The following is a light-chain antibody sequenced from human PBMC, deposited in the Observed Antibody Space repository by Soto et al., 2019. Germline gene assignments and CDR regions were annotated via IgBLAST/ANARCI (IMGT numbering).Light chain of an antibody. J-gene: IGKJ2*01. Sequence: EVVLTQSPGTLSLSPGERATLSCRASQSVSNNYFAWYQQKPGQAPRLLIFGSSDRATGIPDRFSGSGSGIDFTVTISRLEPEDFAVYYCQQYGSSPPYTFGQGTKREIK. CDR2: GSS. V-gene: IGKV3-20*01. CDR3: QQYGSSPPYT. CDR1: QSVSNNY.